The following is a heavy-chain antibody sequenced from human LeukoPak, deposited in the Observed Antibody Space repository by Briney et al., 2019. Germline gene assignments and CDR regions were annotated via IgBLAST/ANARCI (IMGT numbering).Heavy chain of an antibody. CDR2: ISRSGGAT. V-gene: IGHV3-23*01. J-gene: IGHJ5*02. D-gene: IGHD5-24*01. Sequence: PGESLRLSCAASGFTFNNYAMTWVRQAPGKGLEWVSAISRSGGATFYADSVKGRFTISRDNSKNTLYLQMNSLRAEDTAVYYCARGRYDGWVNWFDPWGQGTLVTVSS. CDR1: GFTFNNYA. CDR3: ARGRYDGWVNWFDP.